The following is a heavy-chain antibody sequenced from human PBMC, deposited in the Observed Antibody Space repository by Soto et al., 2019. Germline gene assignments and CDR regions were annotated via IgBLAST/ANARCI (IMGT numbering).Heavy chain of an antibody. J-gene: IGHJ6*02. V-gene: IGHV4-31*03. D-gene: IGHD1-20*01. Sequence: QVHLQESGPGLVEPSQTLSLTCTVSGDSISSGGYYWNWIRQHPERGLEWIGYVHSSGRIYYNSSLKGRVTISFDASENQFSRNVRSVTAADAAVYYCARDRLSGIVPVCMDVWGQGTTVTVSS. CDR2: VHSSGRI. CDR1: GDSISSGGYY. CDR3: ARDRLSGIVPVCMDV.